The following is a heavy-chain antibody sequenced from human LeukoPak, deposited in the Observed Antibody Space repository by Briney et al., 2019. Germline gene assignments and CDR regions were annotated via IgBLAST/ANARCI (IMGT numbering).Heavy chain of an antibody. CDR1: GFTFSSYS. Sequence: SGGSLRLSCAASGFTFSSYSMNWVRQAPGKGLEWVSSISSSSSYIYYADSVKGRFTISRDNAKNSLYLQMNSLRAEDTAVYYCARDSSGSYSSDYWGQGTLVTVSS. CDR2: ISSSSSYI. J-gene: IGHJ4*02. CDR3: ARDSSGSYSSDY. V-gene: IGHV3-21*01. D-gene: IGHD1-26*01.